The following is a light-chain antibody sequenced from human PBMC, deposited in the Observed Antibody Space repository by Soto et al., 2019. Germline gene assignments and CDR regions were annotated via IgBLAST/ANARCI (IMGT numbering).Light chain of an antibody. J-gene: IGKJ2*01. CDR2: SAS. V-gene: IGKV3-15*01. Sequence: EIVMTQSPATLSVSPGERATLSCRASQSVSSNLAWYQQKPGQAPRLLIYSASTRATGIPVRFSGSGSGTAFTLTISRLQSEDFAIYYCQQSDNWPYTFGQGTKLEIK. CDR3: QQSDNWPYT. CDR1: QSVSSN.